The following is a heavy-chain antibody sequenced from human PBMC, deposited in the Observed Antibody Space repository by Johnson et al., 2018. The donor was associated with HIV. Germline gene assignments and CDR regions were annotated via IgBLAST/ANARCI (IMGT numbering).Heavy chain of an antibody. CDR2: IWYDGSNN. CDR1: AFTFSRYW. J-gene: IGHJ3*02. Sequence: QVQLVESGGGLVQPGGSLRLSCAASAFTFSRYWMSWVRQAPGKGLEWVAVIWYDGSNNYYADSVKGRFTISRDNSKNTLYLQMNSLRADDTAVYYCAKDLRVFDWFNAYDAFDIWGQGTMVTVSS. D-gene: IGHD3-9*01. CDR3: AKDLRVFDWFNAYDAFDI. V-gene: IGHV3-33*06.